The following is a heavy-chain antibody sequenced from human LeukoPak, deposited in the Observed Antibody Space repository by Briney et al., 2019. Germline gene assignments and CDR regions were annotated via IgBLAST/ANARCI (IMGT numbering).Heavy chain of an antibody. V-gene: IGHV4-4*07. Sequence: SETLSLTCTVSGGSIGTYYWSWIRQPAGKGLEWIGRIFTTGGANYNPSLKSRVTMSLDTSKNLFSLKLNSVTAADTAVYYCVRDGPSWGLLWGQGALVTVFS. D-gene: IGHD7-27*01. J-gene: IGHJ4*02. CDR2: IFTTGGA. CDR3: VRDGPSWGLL. CDR1: GGSIGTYY.